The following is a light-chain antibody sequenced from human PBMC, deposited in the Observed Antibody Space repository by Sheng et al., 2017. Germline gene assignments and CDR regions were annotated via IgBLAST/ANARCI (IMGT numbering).Light chain of an antibody. CDR1: QSVSSS. J-gene: IGKJ4*01. CDR3: QHYTNWPPYT. Sequence: EIVMTQSPATLSVSPGERATLSCRASQSVSSSLAWYQQKPGQAPRLLIFGASTRATGIPARFSGSGSGTQFTLTISSLQSEDFAVYYCQHYTNWPPYTFGGGTKVE. V-gene: IGKV3-15*01. CDR2: GAS.